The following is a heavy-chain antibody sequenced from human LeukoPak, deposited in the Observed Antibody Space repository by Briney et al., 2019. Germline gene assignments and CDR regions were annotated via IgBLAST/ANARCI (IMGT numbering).Heavy chain of an antibody. CDR3: AKSVEDYDFWSGPDY. CDR1: GFTFSSNA. CDR2: ISRSGGST. J-gene: IGHJ4*02. Sequence: GGSLRLSCAASGFTFSSNAMSWVRQAPGKGLEWVSTISRSGGSTYYADSVKGRFTISRDSSKNTLYLQMNSLRAEDTAIYYCAKSVEDYDFWSGPDYWGQGTLVTVSS. D-gene: IGHD3-3*01. V-gene: IGHV3-23*01.